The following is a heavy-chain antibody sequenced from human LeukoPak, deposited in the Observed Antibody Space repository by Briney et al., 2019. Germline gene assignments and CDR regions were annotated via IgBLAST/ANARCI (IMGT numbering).Heavy chain of an antibody. CDR2: IHYSGTT. CDR1: GGSISAYY. D-gene: IGHD6-6*01. Sequence: SETLSLTCTVSGGSISAYYWSWIRQPPGKGLEWIGSIHYSGTTNYYPSLKSRVTIALDTSKNQFSLKLNSVTAADTAVYYCARFGTSSSRFFDQWGQGTLVTVSS. CDR3: ARFGTSSSRFFDQ. V-gene: IGHV4-59*01. J-gene: IGHJ4*02.